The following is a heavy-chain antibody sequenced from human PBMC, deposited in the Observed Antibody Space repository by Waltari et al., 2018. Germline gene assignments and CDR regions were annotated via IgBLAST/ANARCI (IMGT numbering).Heavy chain of an antibody. V-gene: IGHV2-5*01. CDR1: GFSLSTSGVG. J-gene: IGHJ4*02. Sequence: QITLKESGPTLVKPTQTLTLTCTFSGFSLSTSGVGVGWIRQPPGKDLEWLALIYWNDDKHYSPSLKIRLTITKDTSKNQVVLTMTNMDPVDTATYYCAHGLGDSSGWYFDYWGQGTLVTVSS. CDR3: AHGLGDSSGWYFDY. CDR2: IYWNDDK. D-gene: IGHD6-19*01.